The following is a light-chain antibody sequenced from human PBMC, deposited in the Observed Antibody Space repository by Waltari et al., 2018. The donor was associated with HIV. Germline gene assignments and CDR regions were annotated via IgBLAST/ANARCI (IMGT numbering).Light chain of an antibody. Sequence: DIVMTQSPLSLSVNSGELASISCRSNQSLLHSNGYTYLDWYVKKPVQSPQLLIFVASRRASGVPDRFSGSASGTDFTLKISRVEAEDVGVYYCMQAVEKWTFGPGTKVEI. CDR2: VAS. CDR1: QSLLHSNGYTY. CDR3: MQAVEKWT. J-gene: IGKJ1*01. V-gene: IGKV2-28*01.